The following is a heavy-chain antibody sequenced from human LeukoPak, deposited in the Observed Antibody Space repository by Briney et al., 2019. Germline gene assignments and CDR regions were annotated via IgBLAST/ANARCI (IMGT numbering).Heavy chain of an antibody. CDR2: IYHSGST. Sequence: SETLSLTCTVSGYSISSGYYWGWIRQPPGKGLEWIGSIYHSGSTYYNPSLKSRVTISVDKSKNQFSLKLSSVTAADTAVYYCARSGVGYYDSSGYYSWGQGTLVTVSS. CDR3: ARSGVGYYDSSGYYS. CDR1: GYSISSGYY. D-gene: IGHD3-22*01. J-gene: IGHJ4*02. V-gene: IGHV4-38-2*02.